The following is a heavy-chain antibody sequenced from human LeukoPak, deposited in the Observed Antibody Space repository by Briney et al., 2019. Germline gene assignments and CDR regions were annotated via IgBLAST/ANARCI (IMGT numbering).Heavy chain of an antibody. D-gene: IGHD4-17*01. J-gene: IGHJ4*02. V-gene: IGHV1-24*01. CDR1: GYTLTELS. Sequence: ASVTVSCTVSGYTLTELSMHWVRQAPGKGLEWMGGFDPEDGETIYAQKFQGRVTMTEDTSTDTAYMELSSLRSEDTAVYYCATLFPDYGDLRDYWGQGTLVTVSS. CDR3: ATLFPDYGDLRDY. CDR2: FDPEDGET.